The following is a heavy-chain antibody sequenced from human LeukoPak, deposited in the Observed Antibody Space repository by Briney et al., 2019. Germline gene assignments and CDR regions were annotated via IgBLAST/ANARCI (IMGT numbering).Heavy chain of an antibody. D-gene: IGHD1-1*01. J-gene: IGHJ5*02. Sequence: GGSLRLSCAVSGLIVSSNYMSWVRQAPGKGLEWVSVIYSGGRTYYADSVKGRFTISRDNSKNTLYLQMNSLRAEDTAVYYCARDVGSTTNWFTPWGQGTLVTVSS. CDR1: GLIVSSNY. CDR2: IYSGGRT. CDR3: ARDVGSTTNWFTP. V-gene: IGHV3-66*01.